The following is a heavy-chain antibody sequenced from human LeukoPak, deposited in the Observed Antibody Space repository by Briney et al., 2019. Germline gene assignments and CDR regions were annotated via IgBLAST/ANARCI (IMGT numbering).Heavy chain of an antibody. V-gene: IGHV3-21*01. CDR2: ISGSSSSI. J-gene: IGHJ4*02. CDR1: GFTFSSYI. Sequence: GGSLRLSCAASGFTFSSYIMNWVRQAPGKGLEWVSSISGSSSSIYYADSVKGRFTISRYNAKNSLYLQMNSLRAEDTAVYYCARDLARYCTGGRCESDDYWGQGTLVTVSS. D-gene: IGHD2-15*01. CDR3: ARDLARYCTGGRCESDDY.